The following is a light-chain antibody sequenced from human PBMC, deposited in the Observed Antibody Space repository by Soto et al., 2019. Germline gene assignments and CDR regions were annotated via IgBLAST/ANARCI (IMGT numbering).Light chain of an antibody. CDR2: GAS. CDR1: QSVSSSY. J-gene: IGKJ4*01. CDR3: QLYGSSL. V-gene: IGKV3-20*01. Sequence: EIVLTQSPGTLSLSPGERATLSCRASQSVSSSYLAWYQQKPGQAPRLLIYGASTRATGIPDRFSGSGSGTDFTLTIARLEPEDFAVYYCQLYGSSLFGGGTKVEIK.